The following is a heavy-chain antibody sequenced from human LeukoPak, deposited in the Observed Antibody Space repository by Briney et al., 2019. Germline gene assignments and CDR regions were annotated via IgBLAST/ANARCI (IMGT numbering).Heavy chain of an antibody. Sequence: GGSLRLSCAASGFTFSSYSMNWVRQAPGKGLEWVSPISSSSSYIYYADSVKGRFTISRDNAKNSLYLQMNSLRAEDTAVYYCARDRELDYGDYGAFDIWGQGTMVTVSS. CDR3: ARDRELDYGDYGAFDI. V-gene: IGHV3-21*01. CDR1: GFTFSSYS. J-gene: IGHJ3*02. CDR2: ISSSSSYI. D-gene: IGHD4-17*01.